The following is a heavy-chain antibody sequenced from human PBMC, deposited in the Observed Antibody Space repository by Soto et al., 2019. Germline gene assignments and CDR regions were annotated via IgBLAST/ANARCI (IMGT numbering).Heavy chain of an antibody. CDR2: IDPSDSYT. Sequence: GASLKISCKASGYRFTSQWIGWVRQMPGKGLEWMGRIDPSDSYTNYSPSFQGHVTISADKSISTAYLQWSSLKASDTAMYYCARTYYYGSGSYGPGYYYYGMDVWGQGTTVTVSS. D-gene: IGHD3-10*01. CDR3: ARTYYYGSGSYGPGYYYYGMDV. V-gene: IGHV5-10-1*01. CDR1: GYRFTSQW. J-gene: IGHJ6*02.